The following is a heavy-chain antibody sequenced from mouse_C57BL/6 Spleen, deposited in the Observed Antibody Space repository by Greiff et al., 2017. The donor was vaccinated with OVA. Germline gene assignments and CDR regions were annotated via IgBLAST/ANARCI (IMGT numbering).Heavy chain of an antibody. D-gene: IGHD2-2*01. CDR1: GYTFTSYW. CDR3: AGGGRYYGYDEYFDY. CDR2: IDPSDGYT. J-gene: IGHJ2*01. V-gene: IGHV1-50*01. Sequence: QVQLQQPGAELVKPGASVKLSCKASGYTFTSYWIQWVKQRPGQGLEWIGEIDPSDGYTNYNQKFKGKATLTVDTSSSTAYMQLSSLTSEDSAVYDYAGGGRYYGYDEYFDYWGQGTTLTVSS.